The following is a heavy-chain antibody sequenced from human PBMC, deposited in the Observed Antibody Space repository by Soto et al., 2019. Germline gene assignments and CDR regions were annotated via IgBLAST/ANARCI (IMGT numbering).Heavy chain of an antibody. CDR3: ARVTGWSSGWCDY. Sequence: EVQLVESGGGLIQPGGSLRLSCAASGFTVSSNYMTWVRQAPGKGLEWVSVLYSDGSTYYADSVKGRFTISRDNSKNTLYLQMNSLRADDAAVYYCARVTGWSSGWCDYWGQGTLVTVSS. D-gene: IGHD6-19*01. V-gene: IGHV3-53*01. CDR2: LYSDGST. J-gene: IGHJ4*02. CDR1: GFTVSSNY.